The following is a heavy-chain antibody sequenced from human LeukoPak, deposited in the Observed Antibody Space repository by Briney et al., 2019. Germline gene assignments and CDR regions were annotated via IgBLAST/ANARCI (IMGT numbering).Heavy chain of an antibody. CDR2: INPNGGST. D-gene: IGHD3-22*01. CDR3: ARVWNYYDGSGYYSPYFDY. J-gene: IGHJ4*02. CDR1: GYTFTSYY. Sequence: GASVKVSCKASGYTFTSYYMHWVRQAPGQGLEWMGIINPNGGSTSYAQKFQGRVTMTRDTSTSTVYMELSSLRSEDTAVYYCARVWNYYDGSGYYSPYFDYWGQGTLVTVSS. V-gene: IGHV1-46*01.